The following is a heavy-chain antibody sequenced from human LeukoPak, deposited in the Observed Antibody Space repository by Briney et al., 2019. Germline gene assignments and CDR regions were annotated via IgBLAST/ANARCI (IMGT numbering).Heavy chain of an antibody. D-gene: IGHD5-12*01. CDR1: GYTFTSYG. V-gene: IGHV1-18*01. CDR2: ISAYNGNT. CDR3: AVGRGYDFPLDAFDI. Sequence: ASVKVSCKASGYTFTSYGISWVRQAPGQGLEWMGWISAYNGNTNYAQRLQGRVTMTSDTSTSTAYMELRSLRSDDTSVYYCAVGRGYDFPLDAFDIWGQGTMVTVSS. J-gene: IGHJ3*02.